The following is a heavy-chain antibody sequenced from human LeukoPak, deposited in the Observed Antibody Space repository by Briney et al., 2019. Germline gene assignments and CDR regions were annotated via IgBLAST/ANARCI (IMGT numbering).Heavy chain of an antibody. CDR2: INGVGTNI. D-gene: IGHD6-13*01. V-gene: IGHV3-74*01. J-gene: IGHJ4*02. CDR3: AKEAAGADFDY. Sequence: GGSLRLSCAASGFTFINYWMHWVRHAPGKGLVWVSRINGVGTNISYADSVKGRFTISRDNAKNTLYLQMNSLRAEDTAVYYCAKEAAGADFDYWGQGTLVTVSP. CDR1: GFTFINYW.